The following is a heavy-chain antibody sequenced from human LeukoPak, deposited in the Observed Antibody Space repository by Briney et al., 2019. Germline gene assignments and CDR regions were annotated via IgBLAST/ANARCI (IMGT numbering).Heavy chain of an antibody. CDR3: ARHHSGSYYPPGDY. CDR2: SGST. D-gene: IGHD1-26*01. Sequence: SETLSLTCTVSGYSISSGYYWGWIRQPPGKGLEWIGSGSTYYNPSLKSRVTISVDTSKNQFSLKLSSVTAADTAVYYCARHHSGSYYPPGDYWGQGTLVTVSS. V-gene: IGHV4-38-2*02. CDR1: GYSISSGYY. J-gene: IGHJ4*02.